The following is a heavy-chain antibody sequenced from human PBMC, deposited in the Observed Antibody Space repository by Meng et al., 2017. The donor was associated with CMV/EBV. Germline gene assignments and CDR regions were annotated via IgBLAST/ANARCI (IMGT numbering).Heavy chain of an antibody. Sequence: GPLQQWGAGLLKPSETLSPTCAVYGGSLSGYYWSWIRQPPGKGLEWIGEINHSGSTNYIPSLKSRVTISVDTSKNQFSLKLSSVTAADTAVYYCARGVGGWFDPWGQGTLVTVSS. CDR1: GGSLSGYY. J-gene: IGHJ5*02. CDR2: INHSGST. D-gene: IGHD1-26*01. V-gene: IGHV4-34*01. CDR3: ARGVGGWFDP.